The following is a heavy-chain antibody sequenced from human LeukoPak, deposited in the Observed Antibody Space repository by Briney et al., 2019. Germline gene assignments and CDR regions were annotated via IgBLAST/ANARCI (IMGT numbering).Heavy chain of an antibody. CDR1: GFTFSSYW. D-gene: IGHD2-2*01. CDR2: IKQDGSEK. CDR3: AREDIVVVPAAQFDY. V-gene: IGHV3-7*01. J-gene: IGHJ4*02. Sequence: GGSLRLSCAASGFTFSSYWMSCVRQAPGKGLEWVANIKQDGSEKYYVDSVKGRFTISRDNAKNSLYLQMNSLRAEDTAVYYCAREDIVVVPAAQFDYWGQGTLVTVSS.